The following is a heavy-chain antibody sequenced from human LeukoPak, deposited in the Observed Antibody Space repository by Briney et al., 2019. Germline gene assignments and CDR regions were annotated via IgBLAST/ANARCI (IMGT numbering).Heavy chain of an antibody. CDR2: IYYSGST. J-gene: IGHJ6*04. CDR1: GGSISSGDYY. Sequence: SQTLSLTCTVSGGSISSGDYYWNWIRQPPGKGLEWIGYIYYSGSTYYDPSLKSRVTISLDTSKNQFSLELSSVTAADTAVYYCARSKNVLRFLEVDVWGKGTTVTVSS. V-gene: IGHV4-30-4*08. CDR3: ARSKNVLRFLEVDV. D-gene: IGHD3-3*01.